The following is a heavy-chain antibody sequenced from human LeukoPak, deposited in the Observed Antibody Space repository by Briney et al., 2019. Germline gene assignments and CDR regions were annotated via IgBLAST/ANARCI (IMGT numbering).Heavy chain of an antibody. CDR2: IYNGVNT. V-gene: IGHV4-61*01. Sequence: SETLSLTCTVSGASVSSASYRTWIRQPPGKGVEWIAHIYNGVNTNYNPSLKSRVTISVDTSKNQFSLRLNSVTAADTAVYYCATAFGSTGPPIYYYYGMDVWGQGTTVTVSS. D-gene: IGHD1-1*01. J-gene: IGHJ6*02. CDR3: ATAFGSTGPPIYYYYGMDV. CDR1: GASVSSASY.